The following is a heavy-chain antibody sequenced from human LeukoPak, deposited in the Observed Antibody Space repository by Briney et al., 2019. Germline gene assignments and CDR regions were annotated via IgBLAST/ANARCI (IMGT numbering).Heavy chain of an antibody. Sequence: SETLSLTCIVSGDSISSSSSYWGWIRQPPGKGLEWIGSRYYRGSTYYNPSLKSRVTISEDTSKNQLSLKLSSVTAADTAVYYCGRQENRIEAASAGYWGQGVLVTVSS. V-gene: IGHV4-39*01. CDR2: RYYRGST. D-gene: IGHD6-13*01. CDR1: GDSISSSSSY. J-gene: IGHJ4*02. CDR3: GRQENRIEAASAGY.